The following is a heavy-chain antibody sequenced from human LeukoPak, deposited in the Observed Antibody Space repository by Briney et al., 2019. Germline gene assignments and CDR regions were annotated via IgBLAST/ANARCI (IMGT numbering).Heavy chain of an antibody. V-gene: IGHV1-3*01. Sequence: RASVKVSCKASGYTFTSYAMHWARQAPGQRLEWMGWINAGNGNTKYSQKFQGRVTITRDTSASTAYMELSSLRSEDTAVYYCAKYNQENDAFDIWGQGTMVTVSS. J-gene: IGHJ3*02. CDR3: AKYNQENDAFDI. CDR1: GYTFTSYA. D-gene: IGHD1-1*01. CDR2: INAGNGNT.